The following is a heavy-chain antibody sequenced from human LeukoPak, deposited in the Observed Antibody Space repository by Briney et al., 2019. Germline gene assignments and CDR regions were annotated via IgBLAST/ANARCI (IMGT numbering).Heavy chain of an antibody. J-gene: IGHJ4*02. D-gene: IGHD3-3*01. CDR2: IYTSGST. V-gene: IGHV4-4*09. Sequence: SETLSLTCTVSGGSISSYYWSWIRQPPGKGLEWNGYIYTSGSTNYNPSLKSRVTISVDTSKNQFSLKLSSVTAADTAVYYCARRSYYDLYFDYWGQGTLVTVSS. CDR3: ARRSYYDLYFDY. CDR1: GGSISSYY.